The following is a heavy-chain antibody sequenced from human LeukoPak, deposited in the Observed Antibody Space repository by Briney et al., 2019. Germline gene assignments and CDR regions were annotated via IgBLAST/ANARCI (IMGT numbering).Heavy chain of an antibody. CDR3: ARLWHYYDSSGYI. CDR2: IYYSGST. J-gene: IGHJ3*02. V-gene: IGHV4-39*01. Sequence: SETLSPTCTVSGGSISSSSYYWGWIRQPPGKGLEWIGSIYYSGSTYYNPSLKSRVTISVDTSKNQFSLKLSSVTAADTAVYYCARLWHYYDSSGYIWGQGTMVTVSS. CDR1: GGSISSSSYY. D-gene: IGHD3-22*01.